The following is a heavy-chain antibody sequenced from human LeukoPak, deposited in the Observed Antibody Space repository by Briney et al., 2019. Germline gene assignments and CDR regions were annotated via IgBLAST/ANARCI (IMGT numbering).Heavy chain of an antibody. Sequence: SETLSLTCTVSGGSISSYYWSWIRQPAGKGLEWIGRIYTSGSTNYNPSLKSRVTMSVDTSKNQFSLKLSSVTAADTAVYYCAREGGSGSYPPYYFDYWGQGTLVTVSS. V-gene: IGHV4-4*07. CDR2: IYTSGST. D-gene: IGHD3-10*01. CDR3: AREGGSGSYPPYYFDY. CDR1: GGSISSYY. J-gene: IGHJ4*02.